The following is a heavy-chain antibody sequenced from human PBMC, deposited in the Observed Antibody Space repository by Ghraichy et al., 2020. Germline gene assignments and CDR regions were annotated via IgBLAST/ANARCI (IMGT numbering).Heavy chain of an antibody. CDR2: IIPIFGTA. CDR1: GGTFSSYA. J-gene: IGHJ4*02. D-gene: IGHD3-16*01. V-gene: IGHV1-69*13. CDR3: ARDPGGGYDREFDY. Sequence: SVKVSCKASGGTFSSYAISWVRQAPGQGLEWMGGIIPIFGTANYAQKFQGRVTITADESTSTAYMELSSLRSEDTAVYYCARDPGGGYDREFDYWGQGTLVTVSS.